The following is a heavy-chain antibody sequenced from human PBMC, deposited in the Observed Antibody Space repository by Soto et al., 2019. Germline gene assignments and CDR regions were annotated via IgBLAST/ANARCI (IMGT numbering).Heavy chain of an antibody. V-gene: IGHV3-23*01. D-gene: IGHD2-2*01. CDR2: ISGSGGST. J-gene: IGHJ4*02. CDR3: AKDIESSLYRQYYFDY. CDR1: GFTFSSYA. Sequence: GGSLRLSCAASGFTFSSYAMSWVRQAPGKGLEWVSAISGSGGSTYYADSVKGRSTISRDNSKNTLYLQMNSLRAEDTAVYYCAKDIESSLYRQYYFDYWGQGTLVTVSS.